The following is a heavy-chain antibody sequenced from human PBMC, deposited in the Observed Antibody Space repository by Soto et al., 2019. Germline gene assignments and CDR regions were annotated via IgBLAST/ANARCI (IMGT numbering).Heavy chain of an antibody. CDR2: ISGSGGST. D-gene: IGHD7-27*01. CDR3: AKDLTGIDAFDI. Sequence: GGPLRLSCIAPGYTFSHYYMRWIRQAPGKELEWVSAISGSGGSTYYADSVKGRFTISSDNSKNTLYLQMNSLRAEDTAVYYCAKDLTGIDAFDIWGQGTMVTVSS. CDR1: GYTFSHYY. J-gene: IGHJ3*02. V-gene: IGHV3-23*01.